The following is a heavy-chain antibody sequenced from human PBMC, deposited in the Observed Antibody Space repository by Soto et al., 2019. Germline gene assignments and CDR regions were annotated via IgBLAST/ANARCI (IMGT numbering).Heavy chain of an antibody. Sequence: QVQLVQSGAEVKKPGASVKVSCKASGYTFTSYDINWVRQATGQGLEWMGWMNPNSGNTVYAQKFQGRVTMTRNTSISTAYMELSSLSSEDTSGYYCASGRTEWIVGATRSYYYYGMDVWGQGTTFTVSS. D-gene: IGHD1-26*01. J-gene: IGHJ6*02. CDR3: ASGRTEWIVGATRSYYYYGMDV. CDR1: GYTFTSYD. V-gene: IGHV1-8*01. CDR2: MNPNSGNT.